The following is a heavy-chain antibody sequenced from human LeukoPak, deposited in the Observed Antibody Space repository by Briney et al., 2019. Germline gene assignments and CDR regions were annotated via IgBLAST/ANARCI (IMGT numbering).Heavy chain of an antibody. V-gene: IGHV3-11*04. J-gene: IGHJ4*02. D-gene: IGHD6-25*01. Sequence: KPGGSLRLSCAASGFTFSDYYMTWIRQGPGKGLEWVSYISTSGSSTYYADSVEGRFTISRDNAKNSLYLQRNSLRPEDTALYYCARDSGGGYFDFWGQGTLVTVSS. CDR1: GFTFSDYY. CDR3: ARDSGGGYFDF. CDR2: ISTSGSST.